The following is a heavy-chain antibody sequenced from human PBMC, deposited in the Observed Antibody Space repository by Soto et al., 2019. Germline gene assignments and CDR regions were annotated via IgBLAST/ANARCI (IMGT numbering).Heavy chain of an antibody. CDR2: INPLPTSGST. CDR1: GYIFTNYY. J-gene: IGHJ4*02. CDR3: ARDLAAAAY. D-gene: IGHD6-13*01. V-gene: IGHV1-46*01. Sequence: QVQLVQSGAEVKKPGASVKVSCKASGYIFTNYYIHWVRQAPGQGLEWMAIINPLPTSGSTNYAQKFQGRVTVTRDTSTSTVYLELSSLRSDDTAVYYCARDLAAAAYGGPGTLVTVSS.